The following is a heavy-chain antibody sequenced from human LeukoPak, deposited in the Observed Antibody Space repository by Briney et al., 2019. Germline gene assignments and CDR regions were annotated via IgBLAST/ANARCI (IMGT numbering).Heavy chain of an antibody. CDR3: AREDPQTTVPEGMDV. Sequence: SETLSLTCTVSGGSISYYYWSWIRQSPGKGLEWIGSIYYSGTTNYNPSFKSRVTISVDTSKNQFSLQLRSVTAADTAVYYCAREDPQTTVPEGMDVWGRGTTVTVSS. J-gene: IGHJ6*02. D-gene: IGHD4-17*01. CDR1: GGSISYYY. CDR2: IYYSGTT. V-gene: IGHV4-59*01.